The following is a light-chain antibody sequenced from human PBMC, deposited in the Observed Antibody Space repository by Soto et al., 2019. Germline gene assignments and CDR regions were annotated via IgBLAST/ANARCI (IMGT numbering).Light chain of an antibody. CDR1: QSVSNNY. V-gene: IGKV3-20*01. CDR3: HQYESSPQT. J-gene: IGKJ1*01. Sequence: EFVLTQSPGTLSLSPGERATLSCLASQSVSNNYLAWYQQKPGQAPRLLIFGASDRATGIPDRFSGSGSGTDFTLSISRLEPDDFAVYYCHQYESSPQTFGRGTKVDIK. CDR2: GAS.